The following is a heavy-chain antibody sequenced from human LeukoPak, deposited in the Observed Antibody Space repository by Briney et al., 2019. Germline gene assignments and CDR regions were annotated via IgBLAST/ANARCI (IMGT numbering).Heavy chain of an antibody. CDR3: ARRLGLRWDLQAFDI. CDR2: MNPNSGNT. CDR1: GGTFSSYA. J-gene: IGHJ3*02. V-gene: IGHV1-8*03. D-gene: IGHD4-23*01. Sequence: ASVKVSCKASGGTFSSYAINWVRQATGQGLEWMGWMNPNSGNTGYAQKFQGRVTITRNNSISTVYMELSSLRSEDTVVYYCARRLGLRWDLQAFDIWGQGTMVTVPS.